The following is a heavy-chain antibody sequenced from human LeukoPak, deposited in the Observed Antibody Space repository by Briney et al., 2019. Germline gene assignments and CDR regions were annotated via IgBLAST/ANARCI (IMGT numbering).Heavy chain of an antibody. CDR2: INHSGST. V-gene: IGHV4-34*01. D-gene: IGHD3-9*01. CDR3: ARDREGAYDILTGYSVYYFDY. CDR1: GGSFSGYY. J-gene: IGHJ4*02. Sequence: SETLSLTCAVYGGSFSGYYWSWIRQPPGKGLEWIGEINHSGSTNYNPSLKSRVTMSVDTPKNQFSLKLSSVTAAATAVYYCARDREGAYDILTGYSVYYFDYWGQGTLVTVSS.